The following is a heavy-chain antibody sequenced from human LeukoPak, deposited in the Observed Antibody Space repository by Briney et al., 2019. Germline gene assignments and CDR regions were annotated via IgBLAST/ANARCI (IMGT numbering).Heavy chain of an antibody. CDR3: AIHDGVY. D-gene: IGHD3-16*01. J-gene: IGHJ4*02. CDR1: GGSISGFY. CDR2: LYSSGST. Sequence: NPSETLSLTCTVSGGSISGFYRSWFRQPPGKGLELIGYLYSSGSTYYNPSLKSRVTISGDTSNNQFSLNLSSVTAADTAVYYCAIHDGVYWGQGTLVTVSS. V-gene: IGHV4-59*08.